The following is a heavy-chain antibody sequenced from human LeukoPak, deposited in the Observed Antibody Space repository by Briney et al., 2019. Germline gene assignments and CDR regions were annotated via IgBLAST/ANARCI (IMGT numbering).Heavy chain of an antibody. Sequence: GGSLRLSCAASGFTFSSYAMHWVRQAPGKGLEWVAVISYDGSNKYYADSVKGRFTISRDNSKNTLYLQMNSLRSEDTAVYYCARTKGTPVIRGENAFDIWGQGTMVTVSS. CDR1: GFTFSSYA. J-gene: IGHJ3*02. CDR3: ARTKGTPVIRGENAFDI. CDR2: ISYDGSNK. D-gene: IGHD3-22*01. V-gene: IGHV3-30-3*01.